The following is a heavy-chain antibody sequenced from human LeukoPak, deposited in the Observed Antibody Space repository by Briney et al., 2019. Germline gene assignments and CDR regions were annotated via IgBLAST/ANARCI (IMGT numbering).Heavy chain of an antibody. V-gene: IGHV1-69*13. Sequence: ASVKVSCTASGGTFSSYAISWVRQAPGQGLEWMGGIIPIFGTANYAQKFQGRVTITADESKSTAYMELSSLRSEDTAVYYCARGGLRGSGYDSNYYGMDVWGKGTTVTVSS. CDR3: ARGGLRGSGYDSNYYGMDV. CDR2: IIPIFGTA. J-gene: IGHJ6*04. CDR1: GGTFSSYA. D-gene: IGHD5-12*01.